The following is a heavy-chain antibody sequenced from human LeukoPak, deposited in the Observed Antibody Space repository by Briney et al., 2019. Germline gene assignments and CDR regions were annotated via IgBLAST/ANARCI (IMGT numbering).Heavy chain of an antibody. CDR1: GYSIISGYY. J-gene: IGHJ4*02. D-gene: IGHD1-26*01. V-gene: IGHV4-38-2*02. Sequence: SETLSLTSTVSGYSIISGYYWGWIRQSPGKGLEWIGSIYHSGSTYYNPSLKSRVTISVDTSKNQFSLKLSSVTAADTAVYYCVRDSGYLYSGSYYVDYWGQGTLVTVSS. CDR3: VRDSGYLYSGSYYVDY. CDR2: IYHSGST.